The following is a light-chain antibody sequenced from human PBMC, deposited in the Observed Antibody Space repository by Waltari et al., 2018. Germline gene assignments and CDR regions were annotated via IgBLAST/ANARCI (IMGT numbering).Light chain of an antibody. CDR2: GAS. CDR3: QHYLILPVT. Sequence: EIVLTQSPGTLTLSLGERATVSCRASQSVSRALAWYQQKPGQAPRLLIYGASTRATGIPDRFSCSGSGTDFSLTISILEPDDFAVYYCQHYLILPVTFGQGTTVEI. V-gene: IGKV3-20*01. J-gene: IGKJ1*01. CDR1: QSVSRA.